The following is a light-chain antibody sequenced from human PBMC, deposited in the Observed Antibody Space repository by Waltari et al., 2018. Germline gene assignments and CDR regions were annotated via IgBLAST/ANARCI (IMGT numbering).Light chain of an antibody. CDR3: ASYDDSLNGVI. J-gene: IGLJ2*01. Sequence: SVLTQLPSVSGAPGQGVTLFCSGATSNLGNTSVSWYQHLPGAAPRLLIYRNDQRPSGVPDRFSASKSDASASASLAITGLQPGDEGDYFCASYDDSLNGVIFGGGTKLTVL. CDR2: RND. V-gene: IGLV1-44*01. CDR1: TSNLGNTS.